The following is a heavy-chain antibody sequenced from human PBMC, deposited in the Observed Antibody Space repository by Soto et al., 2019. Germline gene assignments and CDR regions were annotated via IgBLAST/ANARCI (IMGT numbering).Heavy chain of an antibody. CDR1: GFTFSSYA. CDR3: AKDLDGSGSYYNDYFDC. J-gene: IGHJ4*02. Sequence: GGSLRLSCAACGFTFSSYALSWVRQAPGKGLEWVSGINGGGGSTPYADSVKGRFTISRDNSKNTLNLQLNSLRAEDTAVYYCAKDLDGSGSYYNDYFDCWGQGTLVTVSS. V-gene: IGHV3-23*01. D-gene: IGHD3-10*01. CDR2: INGGGGST.